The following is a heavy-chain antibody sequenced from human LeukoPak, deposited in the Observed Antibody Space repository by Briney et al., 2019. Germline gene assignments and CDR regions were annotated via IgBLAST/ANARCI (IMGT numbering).Heavy chain of an antibody. CDR2: ISTYNGNT. CDR3: ARVSRGGDRFDP. CDR1: GYTFTSYG. D-gene: IGHD3-16*01. V-gene: IGHV1-18*01. Sequence: ASVKVSCKASGYTFTSYGIIWVRQAPGQGLEWMGWISTYNGNTNYAQKFQGRVTMTRNTSISTAYMELSSLRSEDTAVYYCARVSRGGDRFDPWGQGTLVTISS. J-gene: IGHJ5*02.